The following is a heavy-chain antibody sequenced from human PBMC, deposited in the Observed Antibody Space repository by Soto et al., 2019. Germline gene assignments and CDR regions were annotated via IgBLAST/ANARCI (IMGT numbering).Heavy chain of an antibody. V-gene: IGHV4-31*03. J-gene: IGHJ4*02. D-gene: IGHD1-1*01. CDR1: GGSISSAAYY. CDR3: AREYTSGSNFFDC. CDR2: ISHSGST. Sequence: QVQLQESGPGLVKPSQTLSLSCTVSGGSISSAAYYWSWIRQHPGKVLEWIGYISHSGSTYYTPFLTSRVIISADTSKNPFSLTLPSVTAADTAVYYCAREYTSGSNFFDCWGQGALVTVSS.